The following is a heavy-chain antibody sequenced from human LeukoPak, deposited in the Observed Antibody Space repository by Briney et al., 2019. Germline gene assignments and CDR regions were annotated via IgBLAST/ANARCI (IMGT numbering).Heavy chain of an antibody. CDR2: ISYDGNNK. D-gene: IGHD3-10*01. V-gene: IGHV3-30*01. Sequence: GSSLRLSCAASGFTFSRNVMHWVRQPPGKGLEWVALISYDGNNKFYADSVKGRFTISRDNSRNTLYLQMNSLRGEDAAVYSCARGGIPTGPYYYFYYMDVWGKGTAVTVSS. J-gene: IGHJ6*03. CDR3: ARGGIPTGPYYYFYYMDV. CDR1: GFTFSRNV.